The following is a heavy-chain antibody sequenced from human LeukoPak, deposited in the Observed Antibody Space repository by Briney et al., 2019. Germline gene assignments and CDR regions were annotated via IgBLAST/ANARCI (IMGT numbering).Heavy chain of an antibody. D-gene: IGHD2-15*01. J-gene: IGHJ4*02. Sequence: PGGSLRLSCAASFIFSTYAMNWVRQAPGKGLEWVSAISDSGGITYYADSVKGRFTISRDNAKNSLYLQMNSLRAEDTAMYYCVRDRGYCSGGTCYALWDYWGQGTLVTVSS. CDR3: VRDRGYCSGGTCYALWDY. CDR1: FIFSTYA. V-gene: IGHV3-23*01. CDR2: ISDSGGIT.